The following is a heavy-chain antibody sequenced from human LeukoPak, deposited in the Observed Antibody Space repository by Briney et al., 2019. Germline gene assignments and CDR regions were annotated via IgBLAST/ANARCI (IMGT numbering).Heavy chain of an antibody. CDR1: GFTFSSYA. CDR3: ASHYYDSSGYYPDAFDI. J-gene: IGHJ3*02. CDR2: ISGSGGST. V-gene: IGHV3-23*01. D-gene: IGHD3-22*01. Sequence: PGGSLRLSCAASGFTFSSYAMSWVRQAPGKGLEWVSAISGSGGSTYYADSVKGRFTISRHNSKNTLYLQMNSLRAEDTAVYYCASHYYDSSGYYPDAFDIWGQGTMVTVSS.